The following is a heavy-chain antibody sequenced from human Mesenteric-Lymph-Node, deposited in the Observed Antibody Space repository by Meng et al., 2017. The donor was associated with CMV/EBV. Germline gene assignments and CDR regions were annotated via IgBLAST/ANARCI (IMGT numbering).Heavy chain of an antibody. CDR1: GFTFSSYA. J-gene: IGHJ6*02. V-gene: IGHV3-23*01. D-gene: IGHD2-8*01. Sequence: GGSLRLSCAASGFTFSSYAMSWVRQAPGKGLEWVSAISGSGGSTYYADSVKGRFTISRDNSNNKLYLQMNSLRAEDTAVYYCARRGNNGRALDVWGQGTTVTVSS. CDR3: ARRGNNGRALDV. CDR2: ISGSGGST.